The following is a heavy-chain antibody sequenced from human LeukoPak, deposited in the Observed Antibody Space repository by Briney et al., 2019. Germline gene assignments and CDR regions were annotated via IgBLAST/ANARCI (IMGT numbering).Heavy chain of an antibody. Sequence: PSETLSLTCSVSGASVSSHHWSWIRQPPGKRLEWIGYIDYSGSTNYNPSLKSRVTISVDTSKNQFSLKLSSVTAADTAVYYCARDSSSYFDYWGQGTLVTVSS. CDR2: IDYSGST. D-gene: IGHD2-2*01. CDR1: GASVSSHH. V-gene: IGHV4-59*02. J-gene: IGHJ4*02. CDR3: ARDSSSYFDY.